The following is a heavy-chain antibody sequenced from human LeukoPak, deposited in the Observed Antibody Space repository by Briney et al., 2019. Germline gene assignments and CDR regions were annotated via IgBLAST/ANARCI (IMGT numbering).Heavy chain of an antibody. V-gene: IGHV3-49*04. CDR1: GFSFGGYA. J-gene: IGHJ4*02. Sequence: SGGSLRLSCSGSGFSFGGYALSWVRQAPGKGLEWVGFIRSKALYGTSEYAASVEGRLAISRDDSNNIVYLQMNSLKPEDTAVYFCVRESVRDYYFDFWGQGTLVTVSS. CDR3: VRESVRDYYFDF. CDR2: IRSKALYGTS. D-gene: IGHD3-10*02.